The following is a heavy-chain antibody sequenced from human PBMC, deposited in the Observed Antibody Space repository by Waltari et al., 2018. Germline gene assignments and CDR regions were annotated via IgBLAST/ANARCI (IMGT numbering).Heavy chain of an antibody. CDR2: IYYGGST. D-gene: IGHD2-8*01. Sequence: QLQLQESGPGLVKPSETLSLTCTVSGGSISSSSYYWGWIRQPPGKGLEWIGIIYYGGSTYYNPSLKRRVTISVDTSKNQFSLKLSSVTAADTAVYYCARHPAMTIMLWYFDLWGRGTLVTVSS. J-gene: IGHJ2*01. V-gene: IGHV4-39*01. CDR3: ARHPAMTIMLWYFDL. CDR1: GGSISSSSYY.